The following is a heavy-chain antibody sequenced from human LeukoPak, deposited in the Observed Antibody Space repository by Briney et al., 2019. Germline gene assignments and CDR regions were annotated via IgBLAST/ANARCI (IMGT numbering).Heavy chain of an antibody. CDR2: ISYDGSNK. CDR3: ARVAVAPSQPAFDY. V-gene: IGHV3-30-3*01. J-gene: IGHJ4*02. D-gene: IGHD6-19*01. CDR1: GFTFSSYA. Sequence: GRSLRLSRAASGFTFSSYAMHWVRQAPGKGLEWVAVISYDGSNKYYADSVKGRFTISRDNSKNTLYLQMNSLRAEDTAVYYCARVAVAPSQPAFDYWGQGTLVTVSS.